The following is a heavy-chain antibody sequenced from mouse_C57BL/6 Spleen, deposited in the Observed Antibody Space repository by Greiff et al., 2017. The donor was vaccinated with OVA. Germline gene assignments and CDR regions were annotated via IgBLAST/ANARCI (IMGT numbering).Heavy chain of an antibody. CDR2: ISDGGSYT. Sequence: EVKLVESGGGLVKPGGSLKLSCAASGFTFSSYAMSWVRQTPEKRLEWVATISDGGSYTYYPDNVKGRFTISRDNAKNNLYLQMSHLKSEDTAMYYCARDPLTGTWDYWGQGTTLTVSS. D-gene: IGHD4-1*01. J-gene: IGHJ2*01. CDR3: ARDPLTGTWDY. CDR1: GFTFSSYA. V-gene: IGHV5-4*01.